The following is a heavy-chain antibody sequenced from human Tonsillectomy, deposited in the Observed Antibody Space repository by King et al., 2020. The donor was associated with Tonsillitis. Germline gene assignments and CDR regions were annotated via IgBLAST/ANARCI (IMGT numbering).Heavy chain of an antibody. D-gene: IGHD3-22*01. J-gene: IGHJ3*01. CDR2: IHPGDSDI. Sequence: QLVQSGAEVKKPGESLKISCKGSAYTFTDHWIGWVRQMPGKGLEWMGIIHPGDSDIKYSPSFQGQVTISADKSINIAYLHWSSLKASDTALYYCSTLTRLLPHAAFDVWGQGTMVTVSS. V-gene: IGHV5-51*01. CDR1: AYTFTDHW. CDR3: STLTRLLPHAAFDV.